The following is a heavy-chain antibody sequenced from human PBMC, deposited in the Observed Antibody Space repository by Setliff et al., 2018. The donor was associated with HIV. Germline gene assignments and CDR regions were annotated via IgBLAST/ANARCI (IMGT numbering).Heavy chain of an antibody. CDR3: ARDVDNAGTHPPDY. Sequence: GASVKVSCKASGYTFINYGISWVQQAPGQGLEWMGWISAYNGNTNYAQKFQGRVTMTTDTSTSTAYMEMRSLRSDDTAVYFCARDVDNAGTHPPDYWGQGTLVTVSS. CDR2: ISAYNGNT. CDR1: GYTFINYG. V-gene: IGHV1-18*01. D-gene: IGHD1-20*01. J-gene: IGHJ4*02.